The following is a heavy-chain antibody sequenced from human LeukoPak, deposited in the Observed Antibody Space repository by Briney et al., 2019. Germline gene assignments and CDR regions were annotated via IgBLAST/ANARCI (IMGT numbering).Heavy chain of an antibody. CDR3: AKDYSYDSAYMDV. V-gene: IGHV3-23*01. CDR2: ISGSGGST. J-gene: IGHJ6*03. CDR1: GFTFSNSA. D-gene: IGHD3-22*01. Sequence: PGGSLRLSCAASGFTFSNSALSWVRQAPGKGLEWVSDISGSGGSTYYADSAKGRFTISRDNSKNTLYLQMNSLRVEDTAVYYCAKDYSYDSAYMDVWGKGTTVTVSS.